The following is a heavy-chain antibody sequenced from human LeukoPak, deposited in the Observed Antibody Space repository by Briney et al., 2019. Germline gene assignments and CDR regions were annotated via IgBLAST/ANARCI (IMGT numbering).Heavy chain of an antibody. CDR3: ARDGISYYYYGMDV. D-gene: IGHD1-1*01. V-gene: IGHV3-7*01. Sequence: PGGALRLSCAASGFTFISYWMSWVRQAPGKGLEWVANIKQEGSEKYYVDSVKGRFTISRDNAKNSPYLQMNSLRAEDTAVYYCARDGISYYYYGMDVWGQGTTVTVSS. CDR2: IKQEGSEK. CDR1: GFTFISYW. J-gene: IGHJ6*02.